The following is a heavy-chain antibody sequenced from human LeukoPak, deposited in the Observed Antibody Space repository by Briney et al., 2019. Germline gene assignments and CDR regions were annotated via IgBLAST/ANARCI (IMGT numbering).Heavy chain of an antibody. D-gene: IGHD3-22*01. CDR1: GGTFSSYA. Sequence: ASVKVSCKASGGTFSSYAISWVRQAPGQGLEWMGGIIPIFGTANYAQKFQGRVTITTDESTSTAYMELSSLRSEDTAVYYCAREGDSSGNYSSAYDYWGQGTLVTVSS. CDR2: IIPIFGTA. CDR3: AREGDSSGNYSSAYDY. V-gene: IGHV1-69*05. J-gene: IGHJ4*02.